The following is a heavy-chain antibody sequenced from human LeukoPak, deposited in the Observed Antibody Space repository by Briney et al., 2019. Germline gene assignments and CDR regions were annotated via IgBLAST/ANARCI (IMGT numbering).Heavy chain of an antibody. CDR2: ISSSSSYI. D-gene: IGHD3-22*01. Sequence: GSLRLSCAASGFTFSSYSMNWVRQAPGKGLEWVSSISSSSSYIYYADSVKGRFTISRDNAKNSLYLQMNSLRAEDTAVYYCARDKLYDSSGYYYGCGYWGQGTLVTVSS. CDR3: ARDKLYDSSGYYYGCGY. CDR1: GFTFSSYS. V-gene: IGHV3-21*01. J-gene: IGHJ4*02.